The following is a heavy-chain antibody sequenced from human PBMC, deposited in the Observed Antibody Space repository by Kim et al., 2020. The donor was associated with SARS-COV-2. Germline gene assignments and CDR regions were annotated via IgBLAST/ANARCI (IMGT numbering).Heavy chain of an antibody. D-gene: IGHD2-8*01. J-gene: IGHJ5*02. V-gene: IGHV7-4-1*02. CDR1: GYSFTNHA. Sequence: ASVKVSYRGSGYSFTNHAINWVRQAPGQGLEWMGWIDTSTGTPTYAQGFTGRFVFSLDTSVTTAYLQITSLKTEDTALYFCARDHCTNTSCFDPWGQGTLITVSS. CDR3: ARDHCTNTSCFDP. CDR2: IDTSTGTP.